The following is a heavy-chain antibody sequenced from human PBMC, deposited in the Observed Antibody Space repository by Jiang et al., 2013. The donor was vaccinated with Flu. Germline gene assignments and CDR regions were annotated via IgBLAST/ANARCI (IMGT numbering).Heavy chain of an antibody. D-gene: IGHD2-2*01. CDR3: ARGSEVVPAAIGYYYYYMDV. Sequence: FSSYAISWVRQAPGQGLEWMGGIIPIFGTANYAQKFQGRVTITADESTSTAYMELSSLRSEDTAVYYCARGSEVVPAAIGYYYYYMDVWGKGTTVTVSS. J-gene: IGHJ6*03. CDR2: IIPIFGTA. CDR1: FSSYA. V-gene: IGHV1-69*01.